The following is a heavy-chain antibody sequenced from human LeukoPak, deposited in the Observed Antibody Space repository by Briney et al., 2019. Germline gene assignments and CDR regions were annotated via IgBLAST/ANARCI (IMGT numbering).Heavy chain of an antibody. J-gene: IGHJ5*02. CDR1: GGSISSYY. Sequence: PSETLSLTCTVSGGSISSYYWNWIRQPAGKGLEWIGRMHTSGSTNYNPSLKSRLTMSVDTSKNQFSLKMRSVTAADTAVYYCARDSGSGYYEAWGQGTLVTVSS. CDR3: ARDSGSGYYEA. CDR2: MHTSGST. V-gene: IGHV4-4*07. D-gene: IGHD3-10*01.